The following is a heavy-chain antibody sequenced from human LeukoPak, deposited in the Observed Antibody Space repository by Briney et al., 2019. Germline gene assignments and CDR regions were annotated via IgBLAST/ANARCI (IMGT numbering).Heavy chain of an antibody. CDR3: ARETTTSDAFDI. Sequence: ASVKVSRKASGYTFTSYGISWVRQAPGQGLEWMGWVSAYNGNTNYAQKLQGRVTMTTDTSTSTAYMELRSLRSDDTAVYYCARETTTSDAFDIWGQGTMVTVSS. J-gene: IGHJ3*02. CDR1: GYTFTSYG. V-gene: IGHV1-18*01. D-gene: IGHD1-1*01. CDR2: VSAYNGNT.